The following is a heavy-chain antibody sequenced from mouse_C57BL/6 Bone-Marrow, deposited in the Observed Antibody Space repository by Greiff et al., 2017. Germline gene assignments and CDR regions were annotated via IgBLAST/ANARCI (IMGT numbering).Heavy chain of an antibody. CDR3: ARGTYYDYPYYYAMDY. CDR2: ISSGSSTI. D-gene: IGHD2-4*01. CDR1: GFTFSDYG. Sequence: DVQLVESGGGLVKPGGSLKLSCAASGFTFSDYGMHWVRQAPEKGLEWVAYISSGSSTIYYADTVKGRYTISRDNAKNTLFLQMTSLRSEDTAMYYCARGTYYDYPYYYAMDYWGQGTSVTVSS. J-gene: IGHJ4*01. V-gene: IGHV5-17*01.